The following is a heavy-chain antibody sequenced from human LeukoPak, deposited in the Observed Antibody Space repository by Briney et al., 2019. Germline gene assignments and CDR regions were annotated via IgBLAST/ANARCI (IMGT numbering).Heavy chain of an antibody. Sequence: PGGSLRLSCAASGFTFSNSAMSWVRQAPGRGLEWVSTLSGSGITTYYADSVKGRFTISRDNSKNTLYLQMDSLRAEDTAVYYCAKVGIRISLIVVVFTTADDWYFDLWGRGTLVTVSS. CDR1: GFTFSNSA. D-gene: IGHD3-22*01. CDR2: LSGSGITT. V-gene: IGHV3-23*01. CDR3: AKVGIRISLIVVVFTTADDWYFDL. J-gene: IGHJ2*01.